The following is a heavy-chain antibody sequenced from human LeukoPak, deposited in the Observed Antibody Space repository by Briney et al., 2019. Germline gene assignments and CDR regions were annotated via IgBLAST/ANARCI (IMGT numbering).Heavy chain of an antibody. D-gene: IGHD1-26*01. CDR3: ARHRIRYSGSYKQFDY. CDR2: IYYSGST. J-gene: IGHJ4*02. V-gene: IGHV4-39*01. CDR1: GGSISSSSYY. Sequence: PSETLSLTCTVSGGSISSSSYYWGWIRQPPGKGLEWIGSIYYSGSTYYNPSLKSRVTISVDTSKNQFSLKLSSVTAADTAVYYCARHRIRYSGSYKQFDYWGRGTLVTVSS.